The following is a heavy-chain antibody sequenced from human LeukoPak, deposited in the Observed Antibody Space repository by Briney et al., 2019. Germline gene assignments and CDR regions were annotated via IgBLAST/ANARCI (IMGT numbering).Heavy chain of an antibody. CDR1: GGSISSSSYY. V-gene: IGHV4-39*01. J-gene: IGHJ6*03. CDR3: ARPGYYDSSGYYGYYYYMDV. CDR2: IYYSGST. Sequence: SETLSLTCTVSGGSISSSSYYWGWIRQPPGKGLEWIGSIYYSGSTYYNPSLKSRVTISVDTSKNQFSLKLSSVTAADTAVYYCARPGYYDSSGYYGYYYYMDVWGKGTTVTVSS. D-gene: IGHD3-22*01.